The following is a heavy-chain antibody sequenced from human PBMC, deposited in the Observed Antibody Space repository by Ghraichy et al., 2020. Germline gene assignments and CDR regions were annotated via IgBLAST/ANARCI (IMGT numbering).Heavy chain of an antibody. V-gene: IGHV4-61*02. CDR3: ARVARYYSYAMDV. Sequence: SETLSLTCTVSGGSISSGGYYWSWIRQPAGKGLEWIGRIYTTGTTNYNPSLKSRLTISVDTSKNQFSLKMNSVTAADTVVYYCARVARYYSYAMDVWGQGTTVTVSS. CDR1: GGSISSGGYY. J-gene: IGHJ6*02. CDR2: IYTTGTT.